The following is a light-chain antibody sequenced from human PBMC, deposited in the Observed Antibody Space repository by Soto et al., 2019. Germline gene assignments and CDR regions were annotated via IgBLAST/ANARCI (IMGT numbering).Light chain of an antibody. Sequence: QAVVTQPPSVSGAPGQRVTISCIGSRSNIGAGYDVHWYQQLPGTAPKLLIYGNTNRPSGVPDRFSGSKSGTSASLAITGLQAEDEADYYCQSFDSSLSDSVIFGGGTKLTVL. J-gene: IGLJ2*01. CDR1: RSNIGAGYD. CDR3: QSFDSSLSDSVI. V-gene: IGLV1-40*01. CDR2: GNT.